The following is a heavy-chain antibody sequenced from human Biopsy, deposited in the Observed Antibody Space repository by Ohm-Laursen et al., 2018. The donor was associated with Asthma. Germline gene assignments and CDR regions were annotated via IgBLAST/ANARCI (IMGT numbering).Heavy chain of an antibody. CDR2: INSAFGTT. D-gene: IGHD2-2*01. CDR1: GGTFNTYV. V-gene: IGHV1-69*13. J-gene: IGHJ4*02. Sequence: SVKVSCKSLGGTFNTYVIGWVRQAPGQGLEWMGGINSAFGTTTHPQKFQDRVTITADDSTSTVYMELSSLRSEDPAVYYCARKAGSCISRTCYSLDFWGQGTLVTVSS. CDR3: ARKAGSCISRTCYSLDF.